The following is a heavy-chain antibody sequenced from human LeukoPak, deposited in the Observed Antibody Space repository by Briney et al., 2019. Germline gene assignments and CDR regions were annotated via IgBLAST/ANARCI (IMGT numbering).Heavy chain of an antibody. Sequence: GGSLRLSCAASGFTFSTYAMSWVRQAPGKGLEWVSGISGSADSTYYADSVKGRFTISRDNSKNTLYLQMNSLRAEDTAVYYCARDGSGSYYEWWGQGTLVTVSS. V-gene: IGHV3-23*01. CDR2: ISGSADST. D-gene: IGHD3-10*01. J-gene: IGHJ4*02. CDR3: ARDGSGSYYEW. CDR1: GFTFSTYA.